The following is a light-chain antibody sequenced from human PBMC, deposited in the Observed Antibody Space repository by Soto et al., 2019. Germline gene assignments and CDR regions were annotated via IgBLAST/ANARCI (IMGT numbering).Light chain of an antibody. CDR1: QVVSNY. V-gene: IGKV1-27*01. Sequence: DIQTTQSPSSLSQPLVPILTITRCSSQVVSNYLAWYQLKPGKVPNLLIYAASTLQSGVPSRFSGSGSGTDFTLTIRSLQPEDVATYYCQKYDSAPLWACGQGNKGDIK. CDR3: QKYDSAPLWA. CDR2: AAS. J-gene: IGKJ1*01.